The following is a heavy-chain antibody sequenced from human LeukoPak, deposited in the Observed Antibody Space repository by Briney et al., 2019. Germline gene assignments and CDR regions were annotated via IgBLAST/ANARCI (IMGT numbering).Heavy chain of an antibody. CDR2: IRYDGSNK. V-gene: IGHV3-30*02. D-gene: IGHD5-12*01. J-gene: IGHJ4*02. CDR1: GFTFSIYG. Sequence: GGSLRLSCAAPGFTFSIYGMSWVRQAPGKGLEWVTFIRYDGSNKYYADSVKGRFTISRDNAKNSLYLQMNSLRAEDTAVYYCSSKIVVTTTGWLFDYWGPGSLVTVSS. CDR3: SSKIVVTTTGWLFDY.